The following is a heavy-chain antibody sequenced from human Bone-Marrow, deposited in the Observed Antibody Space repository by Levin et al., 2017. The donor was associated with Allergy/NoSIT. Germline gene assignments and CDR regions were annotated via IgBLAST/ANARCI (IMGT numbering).Heavy chain of an antibody. V-gene: IGHV4-34*01. Sequence: SQTLSLTCAVYGGSFSGYSWTWIRQPPGKGLEWIGEVNHSGSTYYNPSLKSRVTISMDTSKNQFSLRLRSVTATDTAVYYCARGVGIGVLPGAVEDLYFDYWGQGALVTVSS. CDR3: ARGVGIGVLPGAVEDLYFDY. CDR2: VNHSGST. CDR1: GGSFSGYS. J-gene: IGHJ4*02. D-gene: IGHD1-26*01.